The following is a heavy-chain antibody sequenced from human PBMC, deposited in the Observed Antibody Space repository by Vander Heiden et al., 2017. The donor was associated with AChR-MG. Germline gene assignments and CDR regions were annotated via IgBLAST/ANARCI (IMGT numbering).Heavy chain of an antibody. V-gene: IGHV3-23*01. Sequence: EVQLLESGGRLVQPGGSLRRSGAAAGVSFSSYAMSGVRQAPGKGLECVSAISGSGGSTYYADSVKARFTISRDNSKNTLYLQMNSLRAEDTAVYYCAKGSMVRGVIIVYYYYGMDVWGQGTTVTVSS. CDR2: ISGSGGST. J-gene: IGHJ6*02. CDR1: GVSFSSYA. D-gene: IGHD3-10*01. CDR3: AKGSMVRGVIIVYYYYGMDV.